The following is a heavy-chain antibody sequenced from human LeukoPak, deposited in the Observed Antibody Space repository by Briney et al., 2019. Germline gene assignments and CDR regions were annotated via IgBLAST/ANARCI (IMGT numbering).Heavy chain of an antibody. J-gene: IGHJ6*04. D-gene: IGHD3-9*01. V-gene: IGHV3-48*03. CDR1: GLTFSSYE. Sequence: GGSLRLSCAASGLTFSSYEMNWVRQAPGKGLEWVSYISSSGGTIYYADSVKGRFTISRDNAKNSLYLQMNSLRAEDTAVYYCARDRDILTGYRGMDVWGKGTTVTVSS. CDR3: ARDRDILTGYRGMDV. CDR2: ISSSGGTI.